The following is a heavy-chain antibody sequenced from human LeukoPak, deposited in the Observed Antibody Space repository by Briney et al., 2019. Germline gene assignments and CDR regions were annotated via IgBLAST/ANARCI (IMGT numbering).Heavy chain of an antibody. CDR1: GGSIGSYY. Sequence: PSETLSLTCTVSGGSIGSYYWSWIRQPPGKGLEWIGYIYYSGSTNYNPSLKSRVTISVDTSKNQFSLKLSSVTAADTAVYYCARRYYYDSSGYYSYFDYWGQGTLVTVSS. D-gene: IGHD3-22*01. J-gene: IGHJ4*02. CDR3: ARRYYYDSSGYYSYFDY. V-gene: IGHV4-59*08. CDR2: IYYSGST.